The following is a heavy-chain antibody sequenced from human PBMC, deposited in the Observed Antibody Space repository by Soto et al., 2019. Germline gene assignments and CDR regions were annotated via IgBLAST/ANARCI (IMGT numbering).Heavy chain of an antibody. J-gene: IGHJ5*02. D-gene: IGHD1-26*01. CDR3: ATDKYGAGRVGVHS. V-gene: IGHV1-69*08. CDR2: IVPTLRIT. CDR1: GGTSTIYT. Sequence: QVQLVQSGAEVKKPGASLRVSCETSGGTSTIYTITWVRQAPGQGLQWMGRIVPTLRITNYAQEYQGRLTITAHSSTSTAHIELTSLPYEDTDVYYCATDKYGAGRVGVHSWGQGTLVTVSS.